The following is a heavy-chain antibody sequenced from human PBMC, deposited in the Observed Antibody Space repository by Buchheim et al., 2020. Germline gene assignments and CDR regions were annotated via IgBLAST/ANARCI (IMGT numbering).Heavy chain of an antibody. CDR2: IIPILGIA. Sequence: QVQLVQSGAEVKKPGSSVKVSCKASGGTFSSYTISWVRQAPGQGLEWMGRIIPILGIANYAQKFQGRVTITADKSTSTAYMELSSLRSEDTAVYYCARSITMVQGFDSSFDYWGQGTL. CDR3: ARSITMVQGFDSSFDY. V-gene: IGHV1-69*02. J-gene: IGHJ4*02. D-gene: IGHD3-10*01. CDR1: GGTFSSYT.